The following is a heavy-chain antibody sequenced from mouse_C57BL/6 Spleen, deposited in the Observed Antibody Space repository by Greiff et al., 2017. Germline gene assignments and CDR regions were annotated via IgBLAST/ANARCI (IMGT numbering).Heavy chain of an antibody. CDR2: INPSSGYT. D-gene: IGHD4-1*01. CDR1: GYTFTSYT. CDR3: ARYWDYFDY. V-gene: IGHV1-4*01. J-gene: IGHJ2*01. Sequence: VKLVESGAELARPGASVKMSCKASGYTFTSYTMHWVKQRPGQGLEWIGYINPSSGYTKYNQKFKDKATLTADKSSSTAYMQLSSLTSEDAAVYYCARYWDYFDYWGQGTTLTVSS.